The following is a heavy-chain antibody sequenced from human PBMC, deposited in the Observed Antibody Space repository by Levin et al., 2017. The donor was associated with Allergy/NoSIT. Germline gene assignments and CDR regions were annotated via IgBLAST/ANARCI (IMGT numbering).Heavy chain of an antibody. CDR1: GGSFSGYY. CDR2: INHSGST. D-gene: IGHD3-10*01. CDR3: ARRMVRRFGELRNYFDY. Sequence: GSLRLSCAVYGGSFSGYYWSWIRQPPGKGLEWIGEINHSGSTNYNPSLKSRVTISVDTSKNQFSLKLSSVTAADTAVYYCARRMVRRFGELRNYFDYWGQGTLVTVSS. J-gene: IGHJ4*02. V-gene: IGHV4-34*01.